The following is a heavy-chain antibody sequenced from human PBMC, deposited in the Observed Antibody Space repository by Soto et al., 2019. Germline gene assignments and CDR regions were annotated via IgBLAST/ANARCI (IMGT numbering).Heavy chain of an antibody. J-gene: IGHJ4*01. D-gene: IGHD3-22*01. V-gene: IGHV4-31*03. CDR3: ARGPRVGYYDSSGYYPY. Sequence: PSETLSLTCTVSGGSISSGGYYWSWIRQHPGKGLEWIGYIYYSGSTYYNPSLKSRVTISVDTSKNQFSLKLSSVTAADTAVYYCARGPRVGYYDSSGYYPYWGQEPWSPSPQ. CDR2: IYYSGST. CDR1: GGSISSGGYY.